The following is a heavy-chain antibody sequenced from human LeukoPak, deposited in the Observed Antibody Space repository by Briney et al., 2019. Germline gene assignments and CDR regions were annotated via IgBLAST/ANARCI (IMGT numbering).Heavy chain of an antibody. CDR3: ARGDSSGYYLHDAFDI. CDR2: TIPIFGTA. J-gene: IGHJ3*02. CDR1: GGTFSSYA. V-gene: IGHV1-69*01. D-gene: IGHD3-22*01. Sequence: SVKVSCKASGGTFSSYAISWVRQAPGQGLEWMGGTIPIFGTANYAQKFQGRVTITADESTSTAYMELSSLRSEDTAVYYCARGDSSGYYLHDAFDIWGQGTMVTVSS.